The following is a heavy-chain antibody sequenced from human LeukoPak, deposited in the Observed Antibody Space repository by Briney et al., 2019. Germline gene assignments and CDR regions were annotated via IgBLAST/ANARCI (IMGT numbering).Heavy chain of an antibody. V-gene: IGHV1-46*01. Sequence: ASVKVSCKASGYTFTSYYMHWVRQAPGQGLEWMGIINPSGGSTSYAQKFQGRVTMTRDTSTSTVYMELSSLRSEDTAVYYCARPGRGEALYTYYMAVWGKGPTDPVS. D-gene: IGHD3-16*01. CDR3: ARPGRGEALYTYYMAV. J-gene: IGHJ6*03. CDR1: GYTFTSYY. CDR2: INPSGGST.